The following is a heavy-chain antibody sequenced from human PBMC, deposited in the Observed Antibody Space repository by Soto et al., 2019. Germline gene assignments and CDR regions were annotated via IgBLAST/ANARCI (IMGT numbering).Heavy chain of an antibody. CDR3: ARQAAGSIDDGDYYGMEG. V-gene: IGHV4-39*01. Sequence: QRQLPESVPGLVKPAATLYLTCTVSGGSIRSSSSYGGWIRQPPGQGLEWIGSISYSGSTYYNPSLKGRVTISVGTSKNQFALTLRFVTATDTALYYCARQAAGSIDDGDYYGMEGWGQETTVTVS. CDR2: ISYSGST. D-gene: IGHD6-13*01. CDR1: GGSIRSSSSY. J-gene: IGHJ6*02.